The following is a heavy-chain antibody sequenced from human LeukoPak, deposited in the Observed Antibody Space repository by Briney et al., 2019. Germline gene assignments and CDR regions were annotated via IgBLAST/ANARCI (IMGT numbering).Heavy chain of an antibody. D-gene: IGHD4-17*01. Sequence: PGGSLRLSCAASGFTFSSYAMHWVRQAPGKGLEWVAVISYDGSNKYYADSVKGRFTISRDNSKNTLYLQMNSLRAEDTAVYYCASGGGDYVDYYYYMDVWGKGTTVTVSS. CDR2: ISYDGSNK. V-gene: IGHV3-30*04. J-gene: IGHJ6*03. CDR3: ASGGGDYVDYYYYMDV. CDR1: GFTFSSYA.